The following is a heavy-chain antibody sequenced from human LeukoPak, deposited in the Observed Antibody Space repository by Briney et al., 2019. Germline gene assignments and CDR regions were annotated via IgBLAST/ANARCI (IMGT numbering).Heavy chain of an antibody. Sequence: GGSLRLSCAASGFTFSSYAMSWVRQAPGKGLEWVSVISGNGGSTYYADSVKGRFTISRDNSKNTLYLQMNSLRAEDTAVYYCAKEGVTYYYDSSGYYPDYWGQGTLVTVSS. CDR2: ISGNGGST. D-gene: IGHD3-22*01. CDR1: GFTFSSYA. V-gene: IGHV3-23*01. CDR3: AKEGVTYYYDSSGYYPDY. J-gene: IGHJ4*02.